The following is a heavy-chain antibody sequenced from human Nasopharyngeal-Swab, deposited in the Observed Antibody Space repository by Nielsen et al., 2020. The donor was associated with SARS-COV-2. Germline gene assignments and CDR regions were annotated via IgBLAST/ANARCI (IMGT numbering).Heavy chain of an antibody. J-gene: IGHJ3*02. D-gene: IGHD6-19*01. CDR2: IYYGGDIT. Sequence: VRQAPGKGLEWVSVIYYGGDITYYADSVKGRFTTSRDNSKNTVHLQMNSLRADDTAIYYCAKNRDSVAGTPDDAFDIWGQGTIVTVSS. CDR3: AKNRDSVAGTPDDAFDI. V-gene: IGHV3-23*03.